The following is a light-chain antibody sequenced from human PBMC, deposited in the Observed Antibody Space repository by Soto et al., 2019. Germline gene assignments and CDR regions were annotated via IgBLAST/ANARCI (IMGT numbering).Light chain of an antibody. Sequence: DIQMTQSPSTLSGSVGDRVTVTCRASQTISSWLAWYQQKPGEAPRLLIYQASSLETEVPSRFSGIGSGTEFTLTISSLQPGDFATYYCQQYNSYSLTFGQGTKVDI. CDR1: QTISSW. J-gene: IGKJ1*01. V-gene: IGKV1-5*03. CDR2: QAS. CDR3: QQYNSYSLT.